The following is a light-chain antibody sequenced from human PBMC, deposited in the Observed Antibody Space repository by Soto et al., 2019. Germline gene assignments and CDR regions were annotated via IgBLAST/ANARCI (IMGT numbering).Light chain of an antibody. J-gene: IGKJ2*01. V-gene: IGKV3-15*01. CDR2: GAS. CDR1: QSVDTK. Sequence: ETVMTQSPATLSVSLGERVTLSCRASQSVDTKLAWYQHKPGQAPRLLIYGASTRATGIPARFSGSGSGTELTLTTTGPQSDDFAVYFCQHYYNWYTSGQGTKLEIK. CDR3: QHYYNWYT.